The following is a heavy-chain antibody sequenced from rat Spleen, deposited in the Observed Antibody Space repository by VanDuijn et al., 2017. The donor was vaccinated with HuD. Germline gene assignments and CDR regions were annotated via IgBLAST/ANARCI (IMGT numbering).Heavy chain of an antibody. V-gene: IGHV2-19*01. D-gene: IGHD1-11*01. J-gene: IGHJ3*01. CDR3: TSRSSAY. Sequence: VQLVESGGGLVQPSQTLSLTCTVSGFSLTDYSVHWVRQPPGKGLEWMGRIQSGGSTDYNSALKSRLSISRDTSKSQVFLKMNSLQTEDTAIYFCTSRSSAYWGQGTLVTVSS. CDR1: GFSLTDYS. CDR2: IQSGGST.